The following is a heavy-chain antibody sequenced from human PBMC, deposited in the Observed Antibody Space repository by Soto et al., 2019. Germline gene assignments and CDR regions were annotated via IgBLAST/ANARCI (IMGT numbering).Heavy chain of an antibody. CDR2: ISYDGNNI. D-gene: IGHD2-8*01. CDR3: AKDVGYCTNGVCLYNWFDP. Sequence: QVQLVESGGGVVQPGRPLRLSCAASGFTFNSYGIHWVRQAPGKALEWVAVISYDGNNIYYGDSVQGRFTISRDNSKNTIYLEMNSLRAEDTAVYYCAKDVGYCTNGVCLYNWFDPWGQGTLVTVSS. V-gene: IGHV3-30*18. CDR1: GFTFNSYG. J-gene: IGHJ5*02.